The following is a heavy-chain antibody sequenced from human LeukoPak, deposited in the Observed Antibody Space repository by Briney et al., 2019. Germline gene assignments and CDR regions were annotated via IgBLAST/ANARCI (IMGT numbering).Heavy chain of an antibody. Sequence: PGASLRLSCAASGFTFSSYAMSWVRQAPGKGLEWVSAISGSGGSTYYADSVKGRFTISRDNSKNTLYLQMNSLRAGDTAVYYCAKLRWELLIYYFDYWGQGTLVTVSS. CDR2: ISGSGGST. V-gene: IGHV3-23*01. J-gene: IGHJ4*02. CDR1: GFTFSSYA. CDR3: AKLRWELLIYYFDY. D-gene: IGHD1-26*01.